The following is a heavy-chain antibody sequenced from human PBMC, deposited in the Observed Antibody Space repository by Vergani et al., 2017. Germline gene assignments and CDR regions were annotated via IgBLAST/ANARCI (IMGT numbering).Heavy chain of an antibody. D-gene: IGHD6-13*01. Sequence: EVQLVESGGGLVQPGGSLRLSCAASGFTFSSYWMSWVRQAPGKGLEWVANIKQDGSEKYYVDSVKGRFTISRDNAKNSLYLQMNSLRAEDTAVYYCARDSMAAAGRYYYYYYGMDVWGQGTTVTGSS. CDR3: ARDSMAAAGRYYYYYYGMDV. CDR1: GFTFSSYW. CDR2: IKQDGSEK. V-gene: IGHV3-7*01. J-gene: IGHJ6*02.